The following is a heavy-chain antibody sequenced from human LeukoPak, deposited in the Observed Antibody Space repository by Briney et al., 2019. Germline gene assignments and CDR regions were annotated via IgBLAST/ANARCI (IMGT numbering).Heavy chain of an antibody. J-gene: IGHJ4*02. CDR1: GYTFTSYG. V-gene: IGHV1-18*01. Sequence: GASVKVSCKASGYTFTSYGISWLRQAPGQGLEWMGWISAYNGNTNYAQKLQGRVTMSTDTSTTTAYMELRSLRSDDTAVYYCARRFTGTTNFDFGGQGALVTVSS. CDR2: ISAYNGNT. CDR3: ARRFTGTTNFDF. D-gene: IGHD1-1*01.